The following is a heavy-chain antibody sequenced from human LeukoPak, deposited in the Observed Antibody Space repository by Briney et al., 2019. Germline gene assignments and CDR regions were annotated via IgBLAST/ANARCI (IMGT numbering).Heavy chain of an antibody. CDR2: INNDESST. Sequence: GGSLRLSCAASGFTFSSYWMHWVRQAPGKGLVWVSGINNDESSTKYADSVKGRFTISRDNAKNTLYVQVNSLRVDDTAVYYCARGQGHGFDIWGQGTMVTVSS. J-gene: IGHJ3*02. CDR3: ARGQGHGFDI. CDR1: GFTFSSYW. V-gene: IGHV3-74*01.